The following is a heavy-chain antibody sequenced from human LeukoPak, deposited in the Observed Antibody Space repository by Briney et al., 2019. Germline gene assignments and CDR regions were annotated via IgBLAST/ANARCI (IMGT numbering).Heavy chain of an antibody. CDR3: ARDKYGDLTHAFDI. J-gene: IGHJ3*02. Sequence: PSETLSLTCTVSGGSIDSDVHYWSWIRQPAGGGLEWIGRVYVSGITNYNPSLKSRVSISMDTSKNQFSLNLHSVTAADTASYYCARDKYGDLTHAFDIWGQGTVVSVSS. V-gene: IGHV4-61*02. CDR2: VYVSGIT. D-gene: IGHD7-27*01. CDR1: GGSIDSDVHY.